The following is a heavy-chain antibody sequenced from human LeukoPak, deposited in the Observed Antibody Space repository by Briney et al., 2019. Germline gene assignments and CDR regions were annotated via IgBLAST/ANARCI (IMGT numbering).Heavy chain of an antibody. Sequence: SVKVSCKASGXXXXSSXXQWVRXAXXXXXXXXGWIVVGSGNTNYAQKFQERVTITRDMSTSTAYMELSSLRSEDTAVYYCAAEIGEYAPFDYWGQGTLVTVSS. D-gene: IGHD3-10*01. CDR2: IVVGSGNT. V-gene: IGHV1-58*01. CDR1: GXXXXSSX. CDR3: AAEIGEYAPFDY. J-gene: IGHJ4*02.